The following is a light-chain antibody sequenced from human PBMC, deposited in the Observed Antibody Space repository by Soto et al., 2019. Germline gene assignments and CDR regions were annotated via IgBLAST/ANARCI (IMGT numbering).Light chain of an antibody. J-gene: IGKJ3*01. CDR3: EQFSSYLRP. Sequence: EFVLTQSPGTLSLSPGERATLSCRASQTVRNNYLAWYQQKPGQAPRLLIYDASSRATGIPDRFSGGGSGTDFNLTANRLDPEDFAVYYCEQFSSYLRPVGRGTNVGIK. CDR1: QTVRNNY. V-gene: IGKV3-20*01. CDR2: DAS.